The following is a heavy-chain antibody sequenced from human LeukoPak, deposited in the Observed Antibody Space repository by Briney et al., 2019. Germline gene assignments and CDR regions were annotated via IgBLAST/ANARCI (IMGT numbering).Heavy chain of an antibody. J-gene: IGHJ3*02. CDR2: IFPGDSRT. V-gene: IGHV5-51*01. CDR1: GYSFSNYW. CDR3: ARLYAEAPADI. Sequence: GESLKISCKGSGYSFSNYWIGWVRQMPGKGLEWMGIIFPGDSRTRYRPSFQGQVTISADKSITTAYLQWSSLKASDTAMYYCARLYAEAPADIWGQGTMVTVSS. D-gene: IGHD2-8*01.